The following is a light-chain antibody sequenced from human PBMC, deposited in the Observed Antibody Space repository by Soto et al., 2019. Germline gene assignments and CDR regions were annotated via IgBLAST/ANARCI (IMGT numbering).Light chain of an antibody. CDR3: AAWDDSLNGWV. J-gene: IGLJ3*02. CDR2: SND. CDR1: SSNIGSNT. Sequence: QSVLTQAPSASGTPGQMVTISCSGSSSNIGSNTVSWYQQVPGTAPKLLIYSNDQRPSGVPDRFSGSKSGTSASLAIGGLQSEDEADYYCAAWDDSLNGWVFGGGTKLTVL. V-gene: IGLV1-44*01.